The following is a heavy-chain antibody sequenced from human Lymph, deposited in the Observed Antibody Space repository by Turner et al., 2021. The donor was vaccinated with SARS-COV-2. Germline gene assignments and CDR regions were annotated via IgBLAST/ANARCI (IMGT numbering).Heavy chain of an antibody. CDR2: IWYDGSNK. J-gene: IGHJ6*02. CDR1: GFTFSSYG. D-gene: IGHD5-12*01. CDR3: ARVKGYNGYDLRYYYGMDV. V-gene: IGHV3-33*01. Sequence: QVQLVESGGGVVQPGRSLSLSCAASGFTFSSYGMHWVRQAPGKGLEWVAVIWYDGSNKYCADSVKGRFTISRDNSKNTLYLQMNSLRAEDTAVYYCARVKGYNGYDLRYYYGMDVWGQGTTVTVSS.